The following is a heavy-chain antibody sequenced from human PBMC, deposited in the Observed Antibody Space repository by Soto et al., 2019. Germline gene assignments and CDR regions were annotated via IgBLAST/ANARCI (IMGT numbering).Heavy chain of an antibody. CDR2: IYYSGST. V-gene: IGHV4-30-4*01. D-gene: IGHD3-22*01. CDR3: ARDPSPYYYDSSGYYDDY. Sequence: QVQLQESGPGLVKPSQTLSLTCTVSGGSISSGDYYWSWIRQPPGKALEWIGYIYYSGSTYYNPSLKSRVTISVDTSKNQFSLKLSSVTAADTAVYYCARDPSPYYYDSSGYYDDYWGQGTLVTVSS. J-gene: IGHJ4*02. CDR1: GGSISSGDYY.